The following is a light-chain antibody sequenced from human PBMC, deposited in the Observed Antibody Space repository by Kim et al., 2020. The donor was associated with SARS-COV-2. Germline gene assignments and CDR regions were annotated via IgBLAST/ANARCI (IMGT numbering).Light chain of an antibody. V-gene: IGLV7-46*01. CDR2: DAI. J-gene: IGLJ3*02. Sequence: PGGTVTLTCDSSTGAVTYTHFPYWFQQKPGQAPRTLIYDAINKLSWTPARFSGSLLGGKAALTLAGAQPEDEADYYCFLYFGGGWVFGGGTKLTVL. CDR3: FLYFGGGWV. CDR1: TGAVTYTHF.